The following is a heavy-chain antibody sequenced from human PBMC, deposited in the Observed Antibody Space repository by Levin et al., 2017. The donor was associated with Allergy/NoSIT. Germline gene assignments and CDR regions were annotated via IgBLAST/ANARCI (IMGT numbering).Heavy chain of an antibody. CDR2: ISTSGSII. CDR3: ARGPYCGSTPCYPNWFDS. D-gene: IGHD2-2*01. CDR1: GFTFNTYE. V-gene: IGHV3-48*03. J-gene: IGHJ5*01. Sequence: PGGSLRLSCAASGFTFNTYEINWVRQAPGKGLEWISYISTSGSIIYYADSVRGRFTFSRDNSNNSVYLQMNSLRAEDTAVYYCARGPYCGSTPCYPNWFDSWGQGALVTVSS.